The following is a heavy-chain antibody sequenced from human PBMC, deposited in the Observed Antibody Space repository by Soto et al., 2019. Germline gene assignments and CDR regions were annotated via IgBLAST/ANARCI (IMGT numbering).Heavy chain of an antibody. CDR2: ISYDGSNK. Sequence: VQLVESGGGVVQPGRSLRLSCAASGFTFSSYAMHWVRQAPGKGLEWVAVISYDGSNKYYADSVKGRFTISRDNSKNTLYLQMNSLRAEDTAVYYCARGGLDYAPTEYYFDYWGQGTLVTVSS. CDR3: ARGGLDYAPTEYYFDY. J-gene: IGHJ4*02. CDR1: GFTFSSYA. D-gene: IGHD4-17*01. V-gene: IGHV3-30-3*01.